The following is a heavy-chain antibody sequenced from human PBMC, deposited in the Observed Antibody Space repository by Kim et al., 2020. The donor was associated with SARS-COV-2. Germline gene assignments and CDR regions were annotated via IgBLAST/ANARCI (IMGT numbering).Heavy chain of an antibody. V-gene: IGHV3-23*01. CDR3: ARVANDVRSYLWGRGTLVIVSSDGMDV. CDR2: VSRGESTS. CDR1: GFDLNDYA. D-gene: IGHD2-8*01. Sequence: GGSLRLSCVVSGFDLNDYAMSWVRQAPGKGLQWVSGVSRGESTSSYEDSVRGRFTVSRDTSKNTLFLDMNRLTAGDTAVYYCARVANDVRSYLWGRGTLVIVSSDGMDVWGQGTTVTVSS. J-gene: IGHJ6*02.